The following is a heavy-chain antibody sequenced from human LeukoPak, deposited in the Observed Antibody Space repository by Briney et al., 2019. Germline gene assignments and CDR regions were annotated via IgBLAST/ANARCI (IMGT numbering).Heavy chain of an antibody. CDR3: ARVVMGLWRGDDYMDV. Sequence: GGSLRLSCAASGFTFSTYSMNWVRQAPGKGLEWVSYISTSSSTIYYADSGKGRFTISRDNAKDSLYLQMNSLRAEDTAVYYCARVVMGLWRGDDYMDVWGKGTTVAVSS. D-gene: IGHD3-22*01. CDR1: GFTFSTYS. J-gene: IGHJ6*03. V-gene: IGHV3-48*01. CDR2: ISTSSSTI.